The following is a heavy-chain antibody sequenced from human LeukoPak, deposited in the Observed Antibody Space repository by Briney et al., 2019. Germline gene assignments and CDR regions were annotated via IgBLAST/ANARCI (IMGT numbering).Heavy chain of an antibody. CDR3: AREEGSGCYDS. D-gene: IGHD6-19*01. CDR2: INPNSGGT. V-gene: IGHV1-2*02. J-gene: IGHJ4*02. Sequence: ASVKVSCKASGYTFTGYYMHWVRQAPGQGLEWMGWINPNSGGTNYARKFQGRVTMTRDTSITTAYIELSRLRSDDTAVYYCAREEGSGCYDSWGQGTMLTVSS. CDR1: GYTFTGYY.